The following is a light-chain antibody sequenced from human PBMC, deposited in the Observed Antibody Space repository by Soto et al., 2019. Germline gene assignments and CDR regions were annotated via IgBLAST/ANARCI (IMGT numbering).Light chain of an antibody. CDR2: EVN. CDR1: SSDVGGYNF. J-gene: IGLJ2*01. CDR3: SSHAGSNTLV. V-gene: IGLV2-8*01. Sequence: QSALTQPPSASGSPGQSVTISCTGTSSDVGGYNFVSWYQQHPGKAPKLIISEVNKRPSGVPDRFSGSKSGNTASLTVSGLQAEDEADYYCSSHAGSNTLVFGGGTKVTVL.